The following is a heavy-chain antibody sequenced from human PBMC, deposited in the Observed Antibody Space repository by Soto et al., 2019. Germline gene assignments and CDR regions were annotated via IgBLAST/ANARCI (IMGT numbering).Heavy chain of an antibody. V-gene: IGHV1-18*01. CDR1: GYTFTSYG. Sequence: GASVKVSCKASGYTFTSYGISWVRQAPGQGLERMGWISAYNGNTNYAQKLQGRVTMTTDTSTSTAYMELRSLRSDDTAVYYCARDGWGGGHCISTSCFDYWGQGPLVTVSS. J-gene: IGHJ4*02. CDR2: ISAYNGNT. CDR3: ARDGWGGGHCISTSCFDY. D-gene: IGHD2-2*01.